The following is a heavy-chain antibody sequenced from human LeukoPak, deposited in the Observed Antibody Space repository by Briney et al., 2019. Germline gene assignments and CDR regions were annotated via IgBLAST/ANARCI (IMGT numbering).Heavy chain of an antibody. D-gene: IGHD3-10*01. CDR2: IYTSGST. Sequence: SETLSLTCTVSGGSISSGSYYWSWIRQPAGKGLEWIGRIYTSGSTNYNPSLKSRVTISVDTSKNQFSLKLGSVTAADTAVYYCAKRRAGFGEGEFDYWGQGTLVTVSS. V-gene: IGHV4-61*02. J-gene: IGHJ4*02. CDR3: AKRRAGFGEGEFDY. CDR1: GGSISSGSYY.